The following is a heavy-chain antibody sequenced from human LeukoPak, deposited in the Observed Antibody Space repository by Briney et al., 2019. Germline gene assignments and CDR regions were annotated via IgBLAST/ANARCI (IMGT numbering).Heavy chain of an antibody. Sequence: PGGSLRLSCAASGFTFSSYAMSWVRQAPGKGLEWVSAISGSGGSTYYADSVKGRFTIPRDNSKNTLYLQMNSLRAEDTAVYYCAKDCHDSSGYWFDPWGQGTLVTVSS. CDR3: AKDCHDSSGYWFDP. CDR1: GFTFSSYA. D-gene: IGHD3-22*01. CDR2: ISGSGGST. J-gene: IGHJ5*02. V-gene: IGHV3-23*01.